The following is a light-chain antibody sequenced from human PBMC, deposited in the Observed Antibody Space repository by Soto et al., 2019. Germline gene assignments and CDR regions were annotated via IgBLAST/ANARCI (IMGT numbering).Light chain of an antibody. Sequence: DIQMTQSPASLSASVGDRVSITCRASQDISIYLAWYQQKPGEVPTLLIYGASTLHSGVPSRYSGSGSGTEFTLTISSLQPEDFATDYCQKYDDGPFSFGPGTKVDIK. CDR1: QDISIY. J-gene: IGKJ3*01. CDR2: GAS. CDR3: QKYDDGPFS. V-gene: IGKV1-27*01.